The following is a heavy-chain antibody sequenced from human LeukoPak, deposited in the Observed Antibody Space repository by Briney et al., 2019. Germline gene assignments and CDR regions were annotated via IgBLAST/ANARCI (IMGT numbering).Heavy chain of an antibody. CDR3: ARIAARHFDY. Sequence: SETLSLKCGVSGSSMSSGYYWGWIRQPPGKGLESIGSIYYSGTTYYNPSLKSRVTISIDTSKNQFSLELSSVTAADTAVYYCARIAARHFDYWGQGTLVTVSS. J-gene: IGHJ4*02. CDR2: IYYSGTT. V-gene: IGHV4-38-2*01. CDR1: GSSMSSGYY. D-gene: IGHD6-6*01.